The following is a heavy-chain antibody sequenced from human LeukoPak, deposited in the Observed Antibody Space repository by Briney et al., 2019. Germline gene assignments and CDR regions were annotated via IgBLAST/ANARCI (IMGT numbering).Heavy chain of an antibody. V-gene: IGHV1-2*02. CDR1: GYTFTGYY. CDR2: INPNSGGT. Sequence: ASVKVSCKASGYTFTGYYMHWVRQAPGQGLEWMGWINPNSGGTNYAQKFQGRVTMTRDTSISTAYMELSRLRSDDTAEYYCARGDYGGNSEFDYWGQGTLVTVSS. D-gene: IGHD4-23*01. J-gene: IGHJ4*02. CDR3: ARGDYGGNSEFDY.